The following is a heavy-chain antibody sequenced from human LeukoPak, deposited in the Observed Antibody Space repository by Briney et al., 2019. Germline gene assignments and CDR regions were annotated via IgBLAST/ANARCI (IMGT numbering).Heavy chain of an antibody. Sequence: GGSLRLSCAASGFTFSNYDMHWVRHATGKGLEWVSGIGTAGDTYYVGSVKGRFTISRENAKNSLFLQMNSLRAGDTAVYYCVRGGVLTGFDYWGQGTLVTVSS. J-gene: IGHJ4*02. CDR2: IGTAGDT. V-gene: IGHV3-13*01. CDR1: GFTFSNYD. D-gene: IGHD3-9*01. CDR3: VRGGVLTGFDY.